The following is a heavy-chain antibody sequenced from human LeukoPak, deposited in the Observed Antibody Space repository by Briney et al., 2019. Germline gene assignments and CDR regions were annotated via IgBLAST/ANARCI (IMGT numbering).Heavy chain of an antibody. CDR3: ARETLTNWFDP. CDR2: ISHDGRNK. CDR1: GFTFSSYW. J-gene: IGHJ5*02. Sequence: GGSLRLSCAASGFTFSSYWMHWVRQAPGKGLEWVALISHDGRNKYNTDSVKGRFTISRDNAKNSLYLQMNSLRAEDTAVYYCARETLTNWFDPWGQGTLVTVSS. D-gene: IGHD4/OR15-4a*01. V-gene: IGHV3-30*03.